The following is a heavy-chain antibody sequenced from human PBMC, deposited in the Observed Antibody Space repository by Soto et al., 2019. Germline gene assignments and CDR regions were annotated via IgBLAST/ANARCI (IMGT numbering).Heavy chain of an antibody. Sequence: LSLTCSVSGASVRSGDYYWSCIRQAPGKGLEWIGYIYNSGGSYYNPSLKGRLTISIDTSKNQFSLKLNSVTAADTAIYYCVGTGTTDDYWGRGTLVTVS. V-gene: IGHV4-30-4*01. CDR2: IYNSGGS. D-gene: IGHD4-17*01. CDR1: GASVRSGDYY. J-gene: IGHJ4*02. CDR3: VGTGTTDDY.